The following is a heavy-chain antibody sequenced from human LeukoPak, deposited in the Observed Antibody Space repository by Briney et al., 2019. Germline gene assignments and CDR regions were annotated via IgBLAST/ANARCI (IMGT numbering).Heavy chain of an antibody. CDR3: ATDPLLWFGDGPNFDY. CDR2: MNPNSGNT. V-gene: IGHV1-8*03. CDR1: GYTFTSYD. J-gene: IGHJ4*02. Sequence: ASVKVSCKASGYTFTSYDINWVRQATGQGLEWMGWMNPNSGNTGYAQKFQGRVTITRNTSISTAYMELSSLRSEDTAVYYCATDPLLWFGDGPNFDYWGQGTLVTVSS. D-gene: IGHD3-10*01.